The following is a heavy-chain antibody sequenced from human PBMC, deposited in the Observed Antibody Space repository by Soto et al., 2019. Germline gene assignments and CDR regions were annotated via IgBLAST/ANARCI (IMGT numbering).Heavy chain of an antibody. CDR3: ARRYCSGGSCYPFDY. D-gene: IGHD2-15*01. Sequence: GESLKISCKGSGYSFTIYCIGWVLQMPWKGLEWMGIIYPGDSDTRYSPSFQGQVTISADKSISTAYLQWSSLKASDTAMYYCARRYCSGGSCYPFDYWGQGTLVTVSS. CDR1: GYSFTIYC. V-gene: IGHV5-51*01. J-gene: IGHJ4*02. CDR2: IYPGDSDT.